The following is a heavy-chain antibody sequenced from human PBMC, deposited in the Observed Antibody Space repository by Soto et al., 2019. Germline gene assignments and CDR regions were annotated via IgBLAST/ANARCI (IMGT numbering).Heavy chain of an antibody. Sequence: GGSHRLSSTASGLTCVDYAMHWVRQATGKGLEWVSGISWNSGSIGYADSVKGRFTISRDNAKNSLYLQMNSPRAEDTALYYCAKDTQKIFGVVTRVYYFDYWGQGTLVTVSS. V-gene: IGHV3-9*01. CDR2: ISWNSGSI. CDR1: GLTCVDYA. CDR3: AKDTQKIFGVVTRVYYFDY. J-gene: IGHJ4*02. D-gene: IGHD3-3*01.